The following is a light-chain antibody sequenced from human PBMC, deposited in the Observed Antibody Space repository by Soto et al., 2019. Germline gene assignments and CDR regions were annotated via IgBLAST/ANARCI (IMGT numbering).Light chain of an antibody. V-gene: IGKV1-8*01. CDR2: AAS. Sequence: AIRMTQSPSSFSASTGDRVTITCRASQGISSYLAWYQQKPGKAPKLLIYAASTLQSGVPSRFSGSGSGTDFTLTISCLQSEDFATYCFQQYYSYPHTFGQGTKVEIK. J-gene: IGKJ1*01. CDR3: QQYYSYPHT. CDR1: QGISSY.